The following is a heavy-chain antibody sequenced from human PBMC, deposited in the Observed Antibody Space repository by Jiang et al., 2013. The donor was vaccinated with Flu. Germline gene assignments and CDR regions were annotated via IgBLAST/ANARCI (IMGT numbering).Heavy chain of an antibody. CDR2: INHSGST. Sequence: GSFSGYYWSWIRQPPGKGLEWIGEINHSGSTNYNPSLKSRVTISVDTSKNQFSLKLSSVTAADTAVYYCAKTLWRESHAFDIWGQGTMVTVSS. V-gene: IGHV4-34*01. D-gene: IGHD3-10*01. CDR1: GSFSGYY. CDR3: AKTLWRESHAFDI. J-gene: IGHJ3*02.